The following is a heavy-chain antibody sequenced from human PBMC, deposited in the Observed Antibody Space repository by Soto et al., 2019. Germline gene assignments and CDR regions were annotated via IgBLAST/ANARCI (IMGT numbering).Heavy chain of an antibody. V-gene: IGHV3-30*18. D-gene: IGHD1-1*01. Sequence: HPGGSLRLSCAASGFTFSSYGMHWVRQAPGKGLEWVAVISYDGSNKYYADSVKGRFTISRDNSKNTLYLQMNSLRAEDTAVYYCAKDMEERSLDDYGMDVWGQGTTVTVSS. J-gene: IGHJ6*02. CDR2: ISYDGSNK. CDR3: AKDMEERSLDDYGMDV. CDR1: GFTFSSYG.